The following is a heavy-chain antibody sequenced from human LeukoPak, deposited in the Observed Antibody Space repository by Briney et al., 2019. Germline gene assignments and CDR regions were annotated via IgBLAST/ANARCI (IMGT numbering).Heavy chain of an antibody. CDR1: GGSISSYY. Sequence: EXXSLTCTVSGGSISSYYWSWIRQPPGKGLEWIGYIYYSGSTNYNPSLKSRVTISVDTSKNQFSLKLSSVTAADTAVYYCARDRSSYYDFWSGTQADAFDIWGQGTMVTVSS. J-gene: IGHJ3*02. CDR2: IYYSGST. V-gene: IGHV4-59*01. D-gene: IGHD3-3*01. CDR3: ARDRSSYYDFWSGTQADAFDI.